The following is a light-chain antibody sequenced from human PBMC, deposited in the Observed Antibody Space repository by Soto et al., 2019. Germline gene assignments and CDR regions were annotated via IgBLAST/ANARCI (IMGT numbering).Light chain of an antibody. J-gene: IGKJ1*01. CDR2: AAS. CDR3: QQSYTTPRT. CDR1: QSISSY. Sequence: DIEMTQSPSSLSASVGDRVTITCRASQSISSYLNWYQQKPGNAPNLLIYAASTLQSGVPSRFSAYGSETDFTLTISNLQAEDFATYYCQQSYTTPRTFGQGTKVEVK. V-gene: IGKV1-39*01.